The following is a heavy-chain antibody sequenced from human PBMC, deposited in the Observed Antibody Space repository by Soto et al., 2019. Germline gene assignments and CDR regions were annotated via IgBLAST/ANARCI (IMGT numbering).Heavy chain of an antibody. V-gene: IGHV1-69*13. Sequence: SVKVSCKASGGTFSSYAISWVRQAPGQGLEWMGGIIPIFGTANYAQKFQGRVTITADESTSTAYMELSSLRSEDTAVYYCARKKGAAAGYYYYYYGMDVWGQGTTVTVAS. CDR2: IIPIFGTA. D-gene: IGHD6-13*01. CDR1: GGTFSSYA. CDR3: ARKKGAAAGYYYYYYGMDV. J-gene: IGHJ6*02.